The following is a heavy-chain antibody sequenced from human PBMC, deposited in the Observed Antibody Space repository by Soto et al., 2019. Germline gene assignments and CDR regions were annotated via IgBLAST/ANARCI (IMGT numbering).Heavy chain of an antibody. V-gene: IGHV5-51*01. J-gene: IGHJ5*02. CDR3: ARKDKSGYFNWFDP. D-gene: IGHD3-22*01. CDR1: GYKFTSSW. CDR2: IFPSDSDT. Sequence: GESLKISCRTSGYKFTSSWIAWVRQMPGKGLEWMGIIFPSDSDTRYSPSFQGQVTISADRSTSTVFLQWASLKASDTAVYFCARKDKSGYFNWFDPWGQGTLVTVSS.